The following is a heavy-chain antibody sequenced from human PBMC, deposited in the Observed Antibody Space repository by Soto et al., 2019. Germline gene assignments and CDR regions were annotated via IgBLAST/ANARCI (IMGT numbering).Heavy chain of an antibody. CDR2: IYYRVTT. Sequence: TYSVSGGSISSGGYHWNWIRQHPGKGLEWIGYIYYRVTTYYNPALKSRVTISVDTSKNQFSLKLSSMTAADTAVYYFAITSDLGFRDWFAPWGQGTLVIVS. J-gene: IGHJ5*02. D-gene: IGHD1-20*01. CDR3: AITSDLGFRDWFAP. CDR1: GGSISSGGYH. V-gene: IGHV4-31*03.